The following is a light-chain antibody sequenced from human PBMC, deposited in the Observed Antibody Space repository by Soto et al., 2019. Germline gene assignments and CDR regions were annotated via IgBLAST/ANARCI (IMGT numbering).Light chain of an antibody. J-gene: IGLJ1*01. CDR3: SSYTSSSTRV. CDR2: DVS. Sequence: QSALTQPASVSGSPGQSITISCTGTSSDVGGYNYVSWYQQHPGKAPKLMMYDVSNRPSGVSNRFSGSKSGNTASLTISGLQVEDEADYYCSSYTSSSTRVFGTGTKLTAL. CDR1: SSDVGGYNY. V-gene: IGLV2-14*01.